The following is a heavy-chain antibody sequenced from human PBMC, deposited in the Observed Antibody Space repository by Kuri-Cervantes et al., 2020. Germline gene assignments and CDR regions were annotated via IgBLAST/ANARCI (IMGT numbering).Heavy chain of an antibody. V-gene: IGHV3-74*01. CDR2: INSDVSST. CDR3: ARDQDYYFDY. J-gene: IGHJ4*02. Sequence: GESLKISCAATGFSLSDFYMSWFRQAPGKGLVWVSRINSDVSSTSYADFVKGRFTISRDNAKNTLYLQMNSLRAEDTAVYYCARDQDYYFDYWGQGTLVTVSS. D-gene: IGHD3/OR15-3a*01. CDR1: GFSLSDFY.